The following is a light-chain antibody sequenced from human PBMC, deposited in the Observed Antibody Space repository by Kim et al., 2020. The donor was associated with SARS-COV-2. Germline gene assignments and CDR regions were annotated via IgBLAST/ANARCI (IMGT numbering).Light chain of an antibody. Sequence: LSPGDRATLSCRASQCVSSSYLAWYQQKPGQAPRRLIYGASSRATGIPDRFSGSGSGTDFTRTISRLEPEDFAVYYCQQYGSSPYTFGQGTKLEI. CDR2: GAS. CDR3: QQYGSSPYT. J-gene: IGKJ2*01. CDR1: QCVSSSY. V-gene: IGKV3-20*01.